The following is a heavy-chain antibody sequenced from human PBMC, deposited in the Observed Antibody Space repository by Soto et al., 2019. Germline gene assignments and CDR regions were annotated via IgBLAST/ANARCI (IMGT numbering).Heavy chain of an antibody. D-gene: IGHD3-10*01. CDR2: ISKSGDST. J-gene: IGHJ4*02. Sequence: PGGSLRLSCAASGVTFTSYAMTWVRQVPGEGLQWVSSISKSGDSTYYADSVKGRFTTSRDNSKNTLYLRMNSLRAEDTAIYYCAKGSFGFDYWGQGTMVTAPQ. V-gene: IGHV3-23*01. CDR1: GVTFTSYA. CDR3: AKGSFGFDY.